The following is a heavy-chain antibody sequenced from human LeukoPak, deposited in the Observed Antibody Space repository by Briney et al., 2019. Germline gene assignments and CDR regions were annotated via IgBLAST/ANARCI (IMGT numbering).Heavy chain of an antibody. J-gene: IGHJ3*02. D-gene: IGHD3-3*01. Sequence: SETLSLTCAVYGGSFSGYYWSWIRQPPGKGLEWIGEINHSGSTNYNPSLKSRVTISVDTSKNQFSLKLSSVTAADTAAYYCARVQVLRFLEWLPPHAFDIWGQGTMVTVSS. CDR2: INHSGST. CDR3: ARVQVLRFLEWLPPHAFDI. CDR1: GGSFSGYY. V-gene: IGHV4-34*01.